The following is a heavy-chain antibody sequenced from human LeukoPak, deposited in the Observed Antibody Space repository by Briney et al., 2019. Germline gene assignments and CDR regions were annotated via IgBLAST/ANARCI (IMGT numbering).Heavy chain of an antibody. CDR1: GGSISRISYY. CDR3: ARWEYYTSSRHPAGD. D-gene: IGHD6-13*01. Sequence: SETLSLTCTVSGGSISRISYYWAWIRQPPGKGLEWIGSIYYSGSTYYNPSLKSRVTISVDTSKNQFSLKLSSVTAADTAVYYCARWEYYTSSRHPAGDWSQGTLVTVSS. J-gene: IGHJ4*02. V-gene: IGHV4-39*01. CDR2: IYYSGST.